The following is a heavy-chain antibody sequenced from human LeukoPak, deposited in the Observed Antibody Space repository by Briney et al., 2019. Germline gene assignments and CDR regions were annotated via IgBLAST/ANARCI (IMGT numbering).Heavy chain of an antibody. V-gene: IGHV3-7*01. Sequence: PGGSLRLSCAASGFTFSTYWMSWVRQAPGKGLEWVANIKQDGSENYYVDSVKGRFTISRDNALHSLHLQMNSLRAEDTAVYFCARASYSGSGRSYYFDYWGQGTLVTVSS. D-gene: IGHD3-10*01. CDR2: IKQDGSEN. J-gene: IGHJ4*02. CDR1: GFTFSTYW. CDR3: ARASYSGSGRSYYFDY.